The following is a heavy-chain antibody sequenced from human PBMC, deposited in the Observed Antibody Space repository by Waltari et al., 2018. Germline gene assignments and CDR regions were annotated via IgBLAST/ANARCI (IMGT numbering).Heavy chain of an antibody. CDR2: LIPIFGTP. CDR1: GGSFGRYA. Sequence: QVHLVQSGAEVKKPGSSVKVSCKASGGSFGRYAISWVRRAPGQGLEWMGGLIPIFGTPKYAQNFQDRVTITADESTSTVYLELSSLKSEDTALYYCARRQLGGPLDPWGQGTLVTVSS. CDR3: ARRQLGGPLDP. V-gene: IGHV1-69*12. D-gene: IGHD1-1*01. J-gene: IGHJ5*02.